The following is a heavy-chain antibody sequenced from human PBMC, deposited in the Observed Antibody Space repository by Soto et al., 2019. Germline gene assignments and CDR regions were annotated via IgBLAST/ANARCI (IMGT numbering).Heavy chain of an antibody. V-gene: IGHV4-34*01. J-gene: IGHJ2*01. CDR3: ARMICGAVAWYFDL. CDR2: INHSGNT. D-gene: IGHD6-19*01. CDR1: GGSFSGYF. Sequence: QVQLQQWGAGLLKPSETLSLTCGVYGGSFSGYFWSWIRQPPGKGLERIGEINHSGNTNYNPSLKSRVTISIDTSKNQFSLKLSSVTAADTAVYYCARMICGAVAWYFDLWGRGTLVTVSS.